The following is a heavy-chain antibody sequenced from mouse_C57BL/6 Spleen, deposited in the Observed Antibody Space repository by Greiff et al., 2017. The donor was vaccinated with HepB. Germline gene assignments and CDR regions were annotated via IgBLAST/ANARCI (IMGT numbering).Heavy chain of an antibody. CDR2: IDPTSGGT. Sequence: QVQLQQPGAELVKPGASVKLSCKASGYTFTSYWMHWVKQRPGRGLEWIGRIDPTSGGTKYNEKFKSKATLTVDKPSSPAYMQLSSLTSEDSAVYYSARELYYDYDGWYFDYWGQGTTLTVSS. CDR1: GYTFTSYW. D-gene: IGHD2-4*01. J-gene: IGHJ2*01. V-gene: IGHV1-72*01. CDR3: ARELYYDYDGWYFDY.